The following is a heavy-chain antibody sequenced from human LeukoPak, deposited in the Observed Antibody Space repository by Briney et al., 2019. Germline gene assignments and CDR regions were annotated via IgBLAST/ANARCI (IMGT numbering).Heavy chain of an antibody. CDR2: ISSSSSTI. Sequence: PGKSLRLSCAASGFIFSSYIMNWVRQAPGKGLEWVSYISSSSSTIYYADSVKGRFTISRDNVRNSLYLQMNSLRAEDTAVYYCARERLRGYNYGLDYWGQGTLVTVSS. J-gene: IGHJ4*02. CDR1: GFIFSSYI. D-gene: IGHD5-18*01. V-gene: IGHV3-48*01. CDR3: ARERLRGYNYGLDY.